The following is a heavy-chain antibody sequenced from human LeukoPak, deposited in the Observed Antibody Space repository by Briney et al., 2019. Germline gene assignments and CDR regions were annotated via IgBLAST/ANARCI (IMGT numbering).Heavy chain of an antibody. CDR3: ARDLGYCSGGSCYGWFDP. CDR1: GFTFSDYY. CDR2: ISSSGSTI. D-gene: IGHD2-15*01. Sequence: GGSLRLSCAASGFTFSDYYMSWIRQAPGKGLEWVSCISSSGSTIYYADSVKGRFTISRDNAKNSLYLQMNSLRAEDTAVYYCARDLGYCSGGSCYGWFDPWGQGTLVTVSS. J-gene: IGHJ5*02. V-gene: IGHV3-11*04.